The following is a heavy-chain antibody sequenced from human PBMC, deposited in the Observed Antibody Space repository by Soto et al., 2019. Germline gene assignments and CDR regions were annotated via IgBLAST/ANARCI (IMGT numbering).Heavy chain of an antibody. D-gene: IGHD3-22*01. CDR1: GFTFSSYS. J-gene: IGHJ5*02. V-gene: IGHV3-21*01. CDR2: ISSSSSYI. CDR3: ARFQYYYDSSPMGFDP. Sequence: GGSLRLSCAASGFTFSSYSMNWVRQAPGKGLEWVSSISSSSSYIYYADSVKGRFTISRDNAKNSLYLQMNSLRAEDTAVYYCARFQYYYDSSPMGFDPWGQGTLVTV.